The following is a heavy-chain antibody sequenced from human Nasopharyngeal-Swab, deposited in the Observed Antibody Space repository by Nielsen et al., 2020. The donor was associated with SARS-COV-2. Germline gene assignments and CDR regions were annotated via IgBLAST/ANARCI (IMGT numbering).Heavy chain of an antibody. J-gene: IGHJ3*02. CDR2: IRESGTIT. Sequence: GESLKISCAASRFILSDSSMNWVRQAPGKGLQWVCNIRESGTITYYTESVKGRFTVSEDKAKNSMYLLMNSLREEDTAVYYCVRDYQWAFDIWGLGTTVTFSS. CDR3: VRDYQWAFDI. V-gene: IGHV3-48*02. D-gene: IGHD1-26*01. CDR1: RFILSDSS.